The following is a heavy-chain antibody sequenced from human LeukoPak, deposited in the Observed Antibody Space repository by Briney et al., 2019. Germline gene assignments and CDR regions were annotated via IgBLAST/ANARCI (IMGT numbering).Heavy chain of an antibody. CDR2: IYYSGST. V-gene: IGHV4-59*08. D-gene: IGHD3-22*01. Sequence: SETLSLTCTVSGGSISSYYWSWIRQPPGKGLEWIGYIYYSGSTNYNPSLKSRVTISVDTSKNQFSLKLSSVTAANTAVYYCAGAYDSSGYYPFDYWGQGTLVTVSS. J-gene: IGHJ4*02. CDR1: GGSISSYY. CDR3: AGAYDSSGYYPFDY.